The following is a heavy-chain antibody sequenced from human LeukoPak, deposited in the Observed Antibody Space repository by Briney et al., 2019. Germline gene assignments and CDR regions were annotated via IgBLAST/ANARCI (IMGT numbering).Heavy chain of an antibody. J-gene: IGHJ4*02. Sequence: GGSLRLSCAASGFTFSSYAMSWVRQAPGKGPEWVSAISGSGGSTYYADSVEGRFTISRDNSKNTLYLQMNSLRAEDTAVYYCAKGDYDSSGYIDYWGQGTLVAVSS. D-gene: IGHD3-22*01. V-gene: IGHV3-23*01. CDR1: GFTFSSYA. CDR3: AKGDYDSSGYIDY. CDR2: ISGSGGST.